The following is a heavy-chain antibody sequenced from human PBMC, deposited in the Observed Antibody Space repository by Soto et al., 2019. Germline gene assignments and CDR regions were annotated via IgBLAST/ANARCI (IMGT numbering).Heavy chain of an antibody. CDR1: GGTFSSYA. CDR3: ARVRPTSGLHYYYGMDV. V-gene: IGHV1-69*13. Sequence: SVKVSCKASGGTFSSYAISWVRQAPGQGLEWMGGIIPIFGTANYAQKFQGRVTITADESTSTAYMELSSLRSEDTAVYYCARVRPTSGLHYYYGMDVWGQGTTVTVSS. J-gene: IGHJ6*02. CDR2: IIPIFGTA. D-gene: IGHD5-12*01.